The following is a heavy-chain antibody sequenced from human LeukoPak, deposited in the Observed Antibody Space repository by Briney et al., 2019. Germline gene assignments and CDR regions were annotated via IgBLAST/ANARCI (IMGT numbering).Heavy chain of an antibody. D-gene: IGHD2-15*01. J-gene: IGHJ6*03. CDR3: ARGYCSGGSCYSYYYYNYMDV. V-gene: IGHV4-38-2*02. CDR1: GYSISNGYC. Sequence: WETLSLTCSVSGYSISNGYCWGWIRQPPGKGLEWIGSIYHSGTTYYNPSLKSRVTISVDTSKNQFSLKLSSVTAADTAVYYCARGYCSGGSCYSYYYYNYMDVWGKGTTVTVSS. CDR2: IYHSGTT.